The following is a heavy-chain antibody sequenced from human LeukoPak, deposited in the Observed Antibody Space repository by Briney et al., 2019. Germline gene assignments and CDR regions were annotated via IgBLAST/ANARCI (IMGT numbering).Heavy chain of an antibody. J-gene: IGHJ3*02. CDR2: INHSGST. CDR3: AREAPYCSGGSCYHHDAFDI. D-gene: IGHD2-15*01. CDR1: GGSFSGYY. Sequence: SETLSLTCAVYGGSFSGYYWSWIRQPPGKGLEWIGEINHSGSTNYNPSLKSRVTISVDTSKNQFSLKLSSVTAADTAVYYCAREAPYCSGGSCYHHDAFDIWGQGTRVTVSS. V-gene: IGHV4-34*01.